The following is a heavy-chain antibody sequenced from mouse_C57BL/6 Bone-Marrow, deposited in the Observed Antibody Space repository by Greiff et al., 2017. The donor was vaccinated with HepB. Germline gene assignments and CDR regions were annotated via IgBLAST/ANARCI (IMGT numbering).Heavy chain of an antibody. J-gene: IGHJ1*03. V-gene: IGHV6-6*01. D-gene: IGHD1-1*01. Sequence: EVKLEESGGGLVQPGGSMKLSCAASGFTFSDAWMDWVRQSPEKGLEWVAEIRNKANNHATYYAESVKGRFTISRDDSKSSVYLQQNSIRAEDTGIYYCTGVLDFYWYFDVWGTGTTVTVSS. CDR1: GFTFSDAW. CDR2: IRNKANNHAT. CDR3: TGVLDFYWYFDV.